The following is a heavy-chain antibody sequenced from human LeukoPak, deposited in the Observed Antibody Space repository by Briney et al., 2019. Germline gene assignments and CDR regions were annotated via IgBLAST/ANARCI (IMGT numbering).Heavy chain of an antibody. J-gene: IGHJ4*02. Sequence: GGSLRLSCAASGFTFSSYGMHWVRQAPGKGLEWVAVISYDGSNKYYADSVKGRFTISRDNSKNTLYLQMNSLRAEDTAVYYCAKDQADIVAKYYFDYWGQGTLVTVSS. CDR3: AKDQADIVAKYYFDY. CDR2: ISYDGSNK. V-gene: IGHV3-30*18. CDR1: GFTFSSYG. D-gene: IGHD5-12*01.